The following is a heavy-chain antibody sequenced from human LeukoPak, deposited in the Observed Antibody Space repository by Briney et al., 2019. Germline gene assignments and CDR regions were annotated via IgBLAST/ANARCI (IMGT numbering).Heavy chain of an antibody. D-gene: IGHD3-10*01. CDR2: IYSGGSR. V-gene: IGHV3-66*01. Sequence: GGSLRLSCAASEFSVGSNYMTWVRQAPGQGLEWVSLIYSGGSRYYADSVKGRFTIFRDNAKTSLYLQMNSLSVEDTGVYYCARSPSGSGNLWFDPWGQGSLVTVSS. CDR3: ARSPSGSGNLWFDP. J-gene: IGHJ5*02. CDR1: EFSVGSNY.